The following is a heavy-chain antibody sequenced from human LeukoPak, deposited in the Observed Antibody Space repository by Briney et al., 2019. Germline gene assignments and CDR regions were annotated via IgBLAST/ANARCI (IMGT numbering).Heavy chain of an antibody. CDR3: ANSPPITIFGVVTAFDY. D-gene: IGHD3-3*01. CDR2: ITYDGSNK. CDR1: GFTFSSYG. J-gene: IGHJ4*02. V-gene: IGHV3-30*18. Sequence: GGSLRLSCAASGFTFSSYGMNWVRQAPGKGLEWVAVITYDGSNKYYADSVKGRFTISRDNSKNTLYLQMNSLRAEDTAVYYCANSPPITIFGVVTAFDYWGQGTLVTVSS.